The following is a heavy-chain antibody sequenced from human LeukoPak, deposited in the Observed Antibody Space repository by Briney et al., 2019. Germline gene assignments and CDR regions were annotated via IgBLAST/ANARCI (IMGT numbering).Heavy chain of an antibody. CDR2: ISSNGGST. CDR1: GFTFSGYP. V-gene: IGHV3-64*04. J-gene: IGHJ4*02. D-gene: IGHD1-26*01. CDR3: ARDVVGATYFD. Sequence: GGSLRLSCSASGFTFSGYPMHWVRQAPGKGLEYVSTISSNGGSTYYADSVKGRFTISRDNSKNTLYLQMNSLRAEDTAVYYCARDVVGATYFDWGQGTLVTVSS.